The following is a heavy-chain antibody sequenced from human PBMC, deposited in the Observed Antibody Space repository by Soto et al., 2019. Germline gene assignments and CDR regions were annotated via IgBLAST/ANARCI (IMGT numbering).Heavy chain of an antibody. D-gene: IGHD6-6*01. CDR2: IRSKANSYAT. J-gene: IGHJ6*02. V-gene: IGHV3-73*01. CDR1: GFTFSGSA. Sequence: EVQLVESGGGLVQPGGSLKLSCAASGFTFSGSAMHWVRQASGKGLEWVGRIRSKANSYATAYAASVKGRFTITRDDSKNMAYLQMNSLKSEDTAVYYCTRREGERYSSSSVDYYYGMDVWGQGTTVTVSS. CDR3: TRREGERYSSSSVDYYYGMDV.